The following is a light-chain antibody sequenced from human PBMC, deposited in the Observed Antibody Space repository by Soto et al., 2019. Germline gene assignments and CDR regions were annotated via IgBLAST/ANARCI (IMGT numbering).Light chain of an antibody. CDR1: QSVGSN. CDR3: QQYDKWPPLT. V-gene: IGKV3-15*01. Sequence: EIVTTQSPATLSVSPGERVTVSCRASQSVGSNLAWYQHKTGQAPRVLIYGASTRATGIPARFSGSGSGTEFTLTISSLQSEDFAVYYCQQYDKWPPLTFGGGTKVEIK. J-gene: IGKJ4*01. CDR2: GAS.